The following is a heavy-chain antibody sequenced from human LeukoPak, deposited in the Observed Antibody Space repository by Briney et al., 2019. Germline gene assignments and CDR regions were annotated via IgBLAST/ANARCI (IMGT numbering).Heavy chain of an antibody. CDR1: GGSISSSSYY. J-gene: IGHJ4*02. CDR3: ARALPLEAPYDFWSGYFDY. Sequence: SETLSLTCTVSGGSISSSSYYWGWIRQPPGKGLEWIGSIYYSGSTYYNPSLKSRVTISVDRSKNQFSLKLSSVTAADTAVYYCARALPLEAPYDFWSGYFDYWGQGTLVTVSS. CDR2: IYYSGST. V-gene: IGHV4-39*07. D-gene: IGHD3-3*01.